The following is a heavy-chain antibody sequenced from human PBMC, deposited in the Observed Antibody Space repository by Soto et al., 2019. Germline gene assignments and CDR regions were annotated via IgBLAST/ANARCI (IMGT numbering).Heavy chain of an antibody. CDR3: ARGGYSGRPQPQWLHDGGEAAVLTLSYG. J-gene: IGHJ6*01. D-gene: IGHD1-26*01. V-gene: IGHV4-31*03. CDR1: GGSISSGGYY. CDR2: IYYSGST. Sequence: SETLALTCTVSGGSISSGGYYWSWFRQHPGKGLEWIGYIYYSGSTYYNPSLKSRVTISVDTSNNHFSLKLRSVTAADTAAYYCARGGYSGRPQPQWLHDGGEAAVLTLSYG.